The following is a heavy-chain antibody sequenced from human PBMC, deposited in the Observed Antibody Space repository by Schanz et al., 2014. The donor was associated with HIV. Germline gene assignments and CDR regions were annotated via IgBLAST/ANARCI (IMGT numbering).Heavy chain of an antibody. CDR2: ISGGST. Sequence: EVQLLESGGGLVQPGGSLRLSCAASGFTFSNYAMTWVRQAPGKGLEWVSAISGGSTYYADSVKGRFTISRDTSTNTLYLQMSGLRAEDTAVYYCARAGQLALEQGWGNYYYYYYYGMDVWGQGTAVIVSS. V-gene: IGHV3-23*01. D-gene: IGHD1-7*01. J-gene: IGHJ6*02. CDR1: GFTFSNYA. CDR3: ARAGQLALEQGWGNYYYYYYYGMDV.